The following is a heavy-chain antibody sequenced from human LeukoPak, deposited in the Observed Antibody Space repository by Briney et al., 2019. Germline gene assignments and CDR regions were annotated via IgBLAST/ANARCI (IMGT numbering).Heavy chain of an antibody. V-gene: IGHV3-21*01. CDR2: ISSSSSYI. D-gene: IGHD3-22*01. J-gene: IGHJ4*02. CDR3: ARVTLPYYYVSSGLGY. CDR1: GFTFSSYS. Sequence: GGSLRLSCAASGFTFSSYSMNWVRQAPGKGLEWVSSISSSSSYIYYADSVKGRFTISRDNAKNSLYLQMNSLRAEDTAVYYCARVTLPYYYVSSGLGYWGQGTLVTVSS.